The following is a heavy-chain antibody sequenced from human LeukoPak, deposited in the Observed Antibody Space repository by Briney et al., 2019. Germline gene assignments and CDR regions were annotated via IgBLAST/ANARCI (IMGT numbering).Heavy chain of an antibody. D-gene: IGHD3-10*01. CDR2: MTGRSGNT. CDR1: EFSFSNYA. Sequence: SGGSLRLSCAGSEFSFSNYAVSWVRQAPGKGLEWVSGMTGRSGNTYYADSVKGRFTISRDNPKNTVFLQMNSLRAEDTALYFCAKDKIVGDGRWDFDYWGQGTLVTVSS. J-gene: IGHJ4*02. CDR3: AKDKIVGDGRWDFDY. V-gene: IGHV3-23*01.